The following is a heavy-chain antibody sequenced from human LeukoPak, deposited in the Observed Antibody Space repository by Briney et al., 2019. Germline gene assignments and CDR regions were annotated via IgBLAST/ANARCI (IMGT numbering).Heavy chain of an antibody. CDR2: IYPGDSDT. V-gene: IGHV5-51*01. CDR3: ARLKPYYYDSSGYYSY. D-gene: IGHD3-22*01. Sequence: GESLKISCKGSGYSFTSYWIGWVRQMPGKGLEWMGIIYPGDSDTGYSPSFQGQVTISADKSISTAYLQWSSLKASDTAMYYCARLKPYYYDSSGYYSYWGQGTLVTVSS. CDR1: GYSFTSYW. J-gene: IGHJ4*02.